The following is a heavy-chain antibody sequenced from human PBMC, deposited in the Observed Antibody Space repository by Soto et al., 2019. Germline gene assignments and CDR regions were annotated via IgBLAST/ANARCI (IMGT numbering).Heavy chain of an antibody. CDR2: IYWDDDK. V-gene: IGHV2-5*02. J-gene: IGHJ4*01. D-gene: IGHD3-9*01. CDR3: AHKGPEDWPLDY. CDR1: GFSLRKSGVG. Sequence: SGPTLVNPTQTLTLTCTFSGFSLRKSGVGVGWIRQPPGKALEWLALIYWDDDKRYSPSLRSRLTITKDTSKNQVVLTMTNMDPMDTGTYYCAHKGPEDWPLDYWGQGTLVTVSS.